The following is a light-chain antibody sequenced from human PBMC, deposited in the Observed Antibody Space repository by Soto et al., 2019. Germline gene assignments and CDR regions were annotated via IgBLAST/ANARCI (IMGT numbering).Light chain of an antibody. CDR2: EVS. Sequence: QSVLTQPASVSGSPGQSITISCTGTSSDVGSYNLVSWYQQHPGKAPKLMIHEVSKRPSGVSNRFSGSKSGNTASLTISGLQAEDEADYYCCSYAGSSFYVFGTGTKVPVL. J-gene: IGLJ1*01. CDR3: CSYAGSSFYV. V-gene: IGLV2-23*02. CDR1: SSDVGSYNL.